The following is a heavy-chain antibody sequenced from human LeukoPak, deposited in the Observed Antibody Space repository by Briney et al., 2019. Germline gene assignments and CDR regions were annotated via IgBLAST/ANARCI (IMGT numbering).Heavy chain of an antibody. CDR2: IDPSDSET. J-gene: IGHJ4*02. V-gene: IGHV5-51*01. CDR3: ARQTAMGRSGDY. D-gene: IGHD5-18*01. Sequence: GESLKISCKASGYSFTSYWIGWVRHMPGKGLEWMGIIDPSDSETRYTPSFQGQVTISVDKSLTTAYLQWNSLKASDTSMYYCARQTAMGRSGDYWGQGTLVTVSS. CDR1: GYSFTSYW.